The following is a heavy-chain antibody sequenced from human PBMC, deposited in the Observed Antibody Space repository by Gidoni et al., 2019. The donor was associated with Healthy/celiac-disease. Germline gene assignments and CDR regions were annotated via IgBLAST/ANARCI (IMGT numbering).Heavy chain of an antibody. CDR1: GYPFTTYA. CDR2: ITAGNGNT. Sequence: QFQLVQSGAAVKKPGASVTVSCKASGYPFTTYAMHWVRQAPGQRLEWMGWITAGNGNTKYSQKFQGRVTVTRETSESTAYMDLSSLRSEDTAVYYCARALVAATPHFDYWGQGTLVTVSS. CDR3: ARALVAATPHFDY. V-gene: IGHV1-3*01. J-gene: IGHJ4*02. D-gene: IGHD2-15*01.